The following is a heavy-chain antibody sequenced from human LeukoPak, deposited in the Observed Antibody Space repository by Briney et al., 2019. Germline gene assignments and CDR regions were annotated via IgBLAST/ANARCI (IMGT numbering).Heavy chain of an antibody. CDR2: IYYSGST. D-gene: IGHD6-13*01. Sequence: SETLSLTCTVSGGSISSSSYYWGWIRQPPGKGLEWIGTIYYSGSTYYSPSLKSRVTMSVDTSKNQFSLKLSSVTAADTAVYYCARGVIAAGGNDFDYWGQGTLVTVSS. CDR1: GGSISSSSYY. J-gene: IGHJ4*02. V-gene: IGHV4-39*01. CDR3: ARGVIAAGGNDFDY.